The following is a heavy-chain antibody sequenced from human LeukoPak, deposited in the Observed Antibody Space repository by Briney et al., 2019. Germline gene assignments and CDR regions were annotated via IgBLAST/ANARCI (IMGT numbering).Heavy chain of an antibody. CDR2: IIPIFGIA. D-gene: IGHD3-22*01. CDR1: GGTFSSYA. J-gene: IGHJ3*02. V-gene: IGHV1-69*04. Sequence: SVKVSCKASGGTFSSYAISWVRQAPGQGLEWMGRIIPIFGIANYAQKFQGRVTITADKSTSTAYMELSSLKSEDTAVYYCARDWGYYDSSGYVAFDIWGQGTMVIVSS. CDR3: ARDWGYYDSSGYVAFDI.